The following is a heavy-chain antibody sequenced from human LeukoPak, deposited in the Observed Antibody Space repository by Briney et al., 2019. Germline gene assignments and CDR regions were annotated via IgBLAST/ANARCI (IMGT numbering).Heavy chain of an antibody. Sequence: SETLSLTCAVYGGSFSGYYWSWIRQPPGKGLEWIGEINHSGSTNYNPSLKSRVTISVDTSKNQFSLKLSSVTAADTAVYYCARGRVRYFDRAYDAFDIWGQGTMVTVSS. V-gene: IGHV4-34*01. CDR1: GGSFSGYY. J-gene: IGHJ3*02. CDR2: INHSGST. D-gene: IGHD3-9*01. CDR3: ARGRVRYFDRAYDAFDI.